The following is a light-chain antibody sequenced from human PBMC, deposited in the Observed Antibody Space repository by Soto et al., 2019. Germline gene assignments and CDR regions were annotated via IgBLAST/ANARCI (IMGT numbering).Light chain of an antibody. Sequence: EIVLTQSPGTLSLSLGERATLSCRSIQSVSSSSLAWYQQKPGQAPRLLIYAASSRATGIPDRFSGSGSGTDFTLTISRLEPEDFAVYYCQQYGSSPEWTFGQGTKVDIK. CDR1: QSVSSSS. CDR2: AAS. CDR3: QQYGSSPEWT. V-gene: IGKV3-20*01. J-gene: IGKJ1*01.